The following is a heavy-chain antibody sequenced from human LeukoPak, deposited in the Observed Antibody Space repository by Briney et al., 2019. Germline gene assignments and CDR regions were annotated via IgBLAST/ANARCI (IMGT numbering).Heavy chain of an antibody. V-gene: IGHV4-4*02. CDR2: IYHSGST. CDR1: GGSISSSNW. CDR3: ARDSGLPLYRSGSYVAFDI. D-gene: IGHD1-26*01. Sequence: SETLSLTCAVSGGSISSSNWWSWVRQPPGKGLEWIGEIYHSGSTNYNPSLKSRVTISVDKSKNQFSLKLSSVTAADTAVYYCARDSGLPLYRSGSYVAFDIWGQGTMVTVSS. J-gene: IGHJ3*02.